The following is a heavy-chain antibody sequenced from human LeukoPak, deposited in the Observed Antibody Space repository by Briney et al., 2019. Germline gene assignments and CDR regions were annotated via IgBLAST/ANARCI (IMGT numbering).Heavy chain of an antibody. J-gene: IGHJ5*02. Sequence: GGSLRLSCAASGFTVSSNYMSWVRQAPGKGLEWVSVIYSGGSTYYADSVKGRFTISRDNSKNTLYLQMNSLRPEDTAVYYCARGPFYCSSTSCHRAPFDPWGQGTLVTVSS. V-gene: IGHV3-53*01. CDR2: IYSGGST. CDR3: ARGPFYCSSTSCHRAPFDP. CDR1: GFTVSSNY. D-gene: IGHD2-2*01.